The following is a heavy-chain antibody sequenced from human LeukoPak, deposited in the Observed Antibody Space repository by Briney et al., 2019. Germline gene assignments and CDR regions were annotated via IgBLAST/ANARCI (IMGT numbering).Heavy chain of an antibody. V-gene: IGHV1-69*13. CDR1: GGTFSSYA. J-gene: IGHJ4*02. Sequence: SVKVSCKASGGTFSSYAISWVRQAPGQGLEWMGGIIPIFGTANYAQKFQGRVTITADESTSTAHMELSSLRSEDTAVYYCARSKALRLDDIYYWGQGTLVTVSS. CDR2: IIPIFGTA. CDR3: ARSKALRLDDIYY. D-gene: IGHD3-9*01.